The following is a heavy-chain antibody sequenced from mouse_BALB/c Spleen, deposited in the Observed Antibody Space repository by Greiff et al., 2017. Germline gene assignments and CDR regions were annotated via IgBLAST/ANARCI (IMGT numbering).Heavy chain of an antibody. D-gene: IGHD1-2*01. V-gene: IGHV1-7*01. Sequence: QVQLQQSGAELAKPGASVKMSCKASGYTFTSYWMHWVKQRPGQGLEWIGYINPSTGYTEYNQKFKDKATLTADKSSSTAYMQLSSLTSEDSAVYYCASPKFITTATWFAYWGQGTLVTVSA. CDR3: ASPKFITTATWFAY. CDR1: GYTFTSYW. J-gene: IGHJ3*01. CDR2: INPSTGYT.